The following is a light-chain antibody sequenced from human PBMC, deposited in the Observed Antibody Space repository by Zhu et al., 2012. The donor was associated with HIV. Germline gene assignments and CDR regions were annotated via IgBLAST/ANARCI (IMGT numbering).Light chain of an antibody. Sequence: IVLTQSPATLSLSPGERATVSCRASRSVRSFLAWYQQKPGQAPRLLIYGASRRATGVPDRFSGSGSGTDFTLTISRLEPEDFAVYYCQHYGNSPRTFGLGTKVDIK. CDR2: GAS. CDR3: QHYGNSPRT. CDR1: RSVRSF. V-gene: IGKV3-20*01. J-gene: IGKJ1*01.